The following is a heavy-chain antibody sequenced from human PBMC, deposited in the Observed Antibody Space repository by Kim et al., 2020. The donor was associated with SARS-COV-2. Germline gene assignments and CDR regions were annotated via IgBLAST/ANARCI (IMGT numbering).Heavy chain of an antibody. CDR3: ARAESGKQRSFDY. D-gene: IGHD6-25*01. J-gene: IGHJ4*02. V-gene: IGHV3-66*01. Sequence: FAESLKGRFTIALNTSTNTLYLQTSSLSAEDTAVYYCARAESGKQRSFDYWGQGTLVTVSS.